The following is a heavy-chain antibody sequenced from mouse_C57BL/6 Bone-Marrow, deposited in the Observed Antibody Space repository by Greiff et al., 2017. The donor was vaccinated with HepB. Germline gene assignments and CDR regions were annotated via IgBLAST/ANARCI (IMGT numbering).Heavy chain of an antibody. J-gene: IGHJ1*03. V-gene: IGHV5-4*01. CDR3: AREREYYGSSPCWYFDV. Sequence: EVKVEESGGGLVKPGGSLKLSCAASGFTFSSYAMSLVRQTPEKRLEWVATISDGGSYTYYPDNVKGRFTISRDNAKNNLYLQMSHLKSEDTAMYYCAREREYYGSSPCWYFDVWGTGTTVTVSS. D-gene: IGHD1-1*01. CDR2: ISDGGSYT. CDR1: GFTFSSYA.